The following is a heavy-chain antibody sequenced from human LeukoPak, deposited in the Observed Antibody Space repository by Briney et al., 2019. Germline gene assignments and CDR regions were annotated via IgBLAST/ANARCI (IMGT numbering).Heavy chain of an antibody. V-gene: IGHV4-59*12. J-gene: IGHJ4*02. D-gene: IGHD6-13*01. CDR3: ARGGIAAEGTGFDY. CDR1: GGSIYSYY. CDR2: IYYTGST. Sequence: SETLSLTCTVSGGSIYSYYWSWIRQPPGKGLEWIGYIYYTGSTNYNPSLKSRLFISVDTSKNHFSLQLSSVTAADTGVYYCARGGIAAEGTGFDYWGRGTRVTVSS.